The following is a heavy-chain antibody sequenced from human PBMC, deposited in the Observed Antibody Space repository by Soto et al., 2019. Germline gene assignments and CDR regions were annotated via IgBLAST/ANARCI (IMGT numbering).Heavy chain of an antibody. D-gene: IGHD2-2*01. CDR1: GYSFTSYW. J-gene: IGHJ6*02. V-gene: IGHV5-10-1*01. CDR2: IDPSDSYT. CDR3: ASSPRGYCSSTSCRELGNYYGMDV. Sequence: GESLKISCKGSGYSFTSYWISWVRQMPGKGLEWMGRIDPSDSYTNYSPSFQGHVTISADKSISTAYLQWSSLKASDTAMYYCASSPRGYCSSTSCRELGNYYGMDVWGQGTT.